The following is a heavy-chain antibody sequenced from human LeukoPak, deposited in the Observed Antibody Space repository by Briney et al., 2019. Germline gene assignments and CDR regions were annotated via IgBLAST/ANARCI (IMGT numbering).Heavy chain of an antibody. CDR1: GGSISSGDYY. CDR2: IYYSGST. D-gene: IGHD3-22*01. V-gene: IGHV4-30-4*01. J-gene: IGHJ4*02. Sequence: SQTLSLTCTVSGGSISSGDYYWSWIRQPPGKGLDWIGYIYYSGSTYYHSSLKSRVTISVDTSKNQFSLKLSSVTAADTAVYYCARVYYYDNSGYGKDYFDYWGQGTLVTVSS. CDR3: ARVYYYDNSGYGKDYFDY.